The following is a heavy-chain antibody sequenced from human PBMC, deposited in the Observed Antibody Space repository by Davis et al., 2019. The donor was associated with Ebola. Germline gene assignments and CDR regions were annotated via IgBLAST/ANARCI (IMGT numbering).Heavy chain of an antibody. Sequence: GESLKISCAASGFTLSTYEINWVRQAPGKGLEWVSYISSSGSNVYYADSVRGRFTSSRDSAKDSVYLQMNSLRVDDTAVYYCARERLSCGGDCLDCSGQGTLVTVSS. D-gene: IGHD2-21*02. CDR1: GFTLSTYE. J-gene: IGHJ4*02. CDR2: ISSSGSNV. V-gene: IGHV3-48*03. CDR3: ARERLSCGGDCLDC.